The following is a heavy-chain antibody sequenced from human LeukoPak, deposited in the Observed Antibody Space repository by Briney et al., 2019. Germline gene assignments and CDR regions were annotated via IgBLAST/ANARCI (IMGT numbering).Heavy chain of an antibody. CDR3: AKSHFNNLADLDY. J-gene: IGHJ4*02. CDR2: IRYDGSKE. V-gene: IGHV3-30*02. Sequence: PGGSLRLSCAASGFTFNSYGMAGVRQAPGKGLEWVTFIRYDGSKEYYADSVKGRFTISRDNSKNTLYLQVNSLRAEDTALYYCAKSHFNNLADLDYWGQGTLVTVSS. D-gene: IGHD1-14*01. CDR1: GFTFNSYG.